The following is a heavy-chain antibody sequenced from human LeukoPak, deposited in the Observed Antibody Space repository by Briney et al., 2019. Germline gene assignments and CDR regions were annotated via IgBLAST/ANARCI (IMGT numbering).Heavy chain of an antibody. CDR2: ISAYNGNT. V-gene: IGHV1-18*01. Sequence: GASVKVSCKASGYTFTSYGISWVRQALGQGLEWMGWISAYNGNTNYAQKLQGRVTMTTDTSTSTAYMELRSLRSDDTAVYYCARSKGIVVVPAAARWFDPWGQGTLVTVSS. CDR3: ARSKGIVVVPAAARWFDP. D-gene: IGHD2-2*01. CDR1: GYTFTSYG. J-gene: IGHJ5*02.